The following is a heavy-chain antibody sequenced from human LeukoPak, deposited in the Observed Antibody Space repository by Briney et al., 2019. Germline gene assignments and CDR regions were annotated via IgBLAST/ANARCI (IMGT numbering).Heavy chain of an antibody. CDR3: AKDGTWGYSYGPNRADY. CDR1: GFTFSNYA. J-gene: IGHJ4*02. Sequence: GGSLRLSCAASGFTFSNYAMHWVRQAPGKGLEWISVISYDGRNKYFADSVKGRFTLSRDNSKNTLFLQMNSLRAEDTAVYYCAKDGTWGYSYGPNRADYWGQGTLVTVSS. CDR2: ISYDGRNK. V-gene: IGHV3-30*04. D-gene: IGHD5-18*01.